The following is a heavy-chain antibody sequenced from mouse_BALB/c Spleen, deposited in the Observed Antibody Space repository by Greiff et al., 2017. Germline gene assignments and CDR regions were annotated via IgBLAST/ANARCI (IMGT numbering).Heavy chain of an antibody. Sequence: VKLMESGPELVKPGASVRISCKASGYTFTSYYIHWVKQRPGQGLEWIGWIYPGNVNTKYNEKFKGKATLTADKSSSTAYMQLSSLTSEDSAVYFCARSDYGSSYDYWGQGTTLTVSS. J-gene: IGHJ2*01. V-gene: IGHV1S56*01. CDR2: IYPGNVNT. CDR3: ARSDYGSSYDY. D-gene: IGHD1-1*01. CDR1: GYTFTSYY.